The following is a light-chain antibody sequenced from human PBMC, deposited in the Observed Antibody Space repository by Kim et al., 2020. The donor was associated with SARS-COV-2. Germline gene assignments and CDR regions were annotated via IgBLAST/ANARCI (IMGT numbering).Light chain of an antibody. V-gene: IGLV1-44*01. CDR2: SNN. J-gene: IGLJ2*01. CDR3: AAWDDSLNGHVV. Sequence: QRITISCSGSSSNIGSNTVNWYQQLPATAPNLLIYSNNQRPSGVPDRFSGSKSGTSASLAISGLQSEDEADYYCAAWDDSLNGHVVFGGGTKLTVL. CDR1: SSNIGSNT.